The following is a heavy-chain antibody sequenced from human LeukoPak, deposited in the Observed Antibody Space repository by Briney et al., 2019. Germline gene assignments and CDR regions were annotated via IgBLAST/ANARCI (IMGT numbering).Heavy chain of an antibody. CDR3: ARVGVKGGIAATFDY. Sequence: PGGSLRLSCAASGFTFSTYWMSWVRQAPGKGLEWVANIKQDGSEKYYVDSVKGRFTISRYNAKNSLYLQMNSLRAEDTAVYYCARVGVKGGIAATFDYWGQEPLVTVSS. CDR2: IKQDGSEK. CDR1: GFTFSTYW. D-gene: IGHD6-13*01. J-gene: IGHJ4*02. V-gene: IGHV3-7*01.